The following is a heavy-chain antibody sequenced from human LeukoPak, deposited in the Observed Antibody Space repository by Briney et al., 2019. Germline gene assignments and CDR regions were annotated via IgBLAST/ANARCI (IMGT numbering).Heavy chain of an antibody. J-gene: IGHJ4*02. Sequence: GGSLRLSCAASGFTFSSYEMNWVRQAPGKGLEWVSYISSSGSIIYYADSVKGRFTISRDNAKNSLYLQMNSLRAEDTAVYYCARRDSSGYLIYYFDYWGQGTLVTVSS. CDR2: ISSSGSII. CDR1: GFTFSSYE. D-gene: IGHD3-22*01. V-gene: IGHV3-48*03. CDR3: ARRDSSGYLIYYFDY.